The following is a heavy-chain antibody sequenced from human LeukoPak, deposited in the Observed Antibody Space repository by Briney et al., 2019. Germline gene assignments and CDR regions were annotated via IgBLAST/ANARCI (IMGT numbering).Heavy chain of an antibody. Sequence: SETLSLTCAVYGGSFSGYYWSWIRQPPGKGLEWIGEINHSGSTNDNPSLKSRVTISVDTSKNQFSLKLRSVTAADTAVYYCARPLLRYFDWLKGHAFDIWGQGTMVTVSS. J-gene: IGHJ3*02. CDR2: INHSGST. CDR3: ARPLLRYFDWLKGHAFDI. V-gene: IGHV4-34*01. CDR1: GGSFSGYY. D-gene: IGHD3-9*01.